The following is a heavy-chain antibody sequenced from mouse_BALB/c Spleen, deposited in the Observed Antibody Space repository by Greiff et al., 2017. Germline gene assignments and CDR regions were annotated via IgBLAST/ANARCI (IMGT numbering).Heavy chain of an antibody. CDR2: IYYSGTI. J-gene: IGHJ2*01. CDR1: GISITTGNYR. D-gene: IGHD2-2*01. CDR3: AGGYGDFDY. Sequence: EVKLQESGPGLVKPSQTVSLTCTVTGISITTGNYRWSWIRQFPGNKLEWIGYIYYSGTITYTPSLTSRTTITRDTSKNQFLLEINSLTAEDTDTYYCAGGYGDFDYWGQGTTLTVSS. V-gene: IGHV3-5*02.